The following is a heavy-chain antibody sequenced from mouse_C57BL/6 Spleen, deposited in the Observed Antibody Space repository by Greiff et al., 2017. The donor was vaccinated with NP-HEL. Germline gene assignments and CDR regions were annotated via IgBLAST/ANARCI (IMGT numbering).Heavy chain of an antibody. J-gene: IGHJ4*01. D-gene: IGHD4-1*01. CDR1: GFTFSDYG. CDR3: ASNWDFYYAMDY. Sequence: EVMLVESGGGLVKPGGSLKLSCAASGFTFSDYGMHWVRQAPEKGLEWVAYISSGSSTIYYADTVKGRFTISRDNTKNTLFLQMTSLSSEDTAMYYCASNWDFYYAMDYWGQGTSVTVSS. V-gene: IGHV5-17*01. CDR2: ISSGSSTI.